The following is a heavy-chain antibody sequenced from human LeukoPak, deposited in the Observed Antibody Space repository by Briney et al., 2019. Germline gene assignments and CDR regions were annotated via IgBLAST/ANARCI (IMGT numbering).Heavy chain of an antibody. CDR2: INPKNGGA. D-gene: IGHD3-16*01. Sequence: GSVKVFCKTSGYTFIGHYIHWVRQAPGQGLEWMGWINPKNGGANYAPRFRGRVTMTRDRSTSTVYMELTRLTSDDTAVYYCARASFWESPVNWFDPWGQGTLVTVSS. V-gene: IGHV1-2*07. CDR1: GYTFIGHY. CDR3: ARASFWESPVNWFDP. J-gene: IGHJ5*02.